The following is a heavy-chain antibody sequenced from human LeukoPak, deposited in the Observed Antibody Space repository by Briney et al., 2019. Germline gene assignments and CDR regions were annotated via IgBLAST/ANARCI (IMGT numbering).Heavy chain of an antibody. V-gene: IGHV1-2*02. D-gene: IGHD6-13*01. CDR2: INPNSGGT. Sequence: ASVNVSCKASGYTFTGYYMHWVRQAPGQGLEWMGWINPNSGGTNYAQKLQGRVTMTRDTSISTAYMELSRLRSDDTAVYYCARHYYSSSWYSSFGYYYYMDVWGKGTTVTVSS. CDR3: ARHYYSSSWYSSFGYYYYMDV. J-gene: IGHJ6*03. CDR1: GYTFTGYY.